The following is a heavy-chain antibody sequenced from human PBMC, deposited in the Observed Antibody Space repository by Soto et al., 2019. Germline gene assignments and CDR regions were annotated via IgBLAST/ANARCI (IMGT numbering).Heavy chain of an antibody. CDR3: AGGRIEVVGSRAYYGMDV. CDR2: IIPVFGLV. D-gene: IGHD6-19*01. J-gene: IGHJ6*02. V-gene: IGHV1-69*01. CDR1: GGTPRNSA. Sequence: QVHLLLQSGAEVKKPGSSVKVSCKASGGTPRNSAISWVRQAPGQGLEWMGGIIPVFGLVKYAQNFQGRVTITADESTNTAYMELSSLRPEDTAVYYCAGGRIEVVGSRAYYGMDVWGQGTTVTVSS.